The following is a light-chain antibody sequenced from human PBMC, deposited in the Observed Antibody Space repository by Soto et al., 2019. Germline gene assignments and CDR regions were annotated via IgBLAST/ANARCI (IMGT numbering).Light chain of an antibody. CDR1: MRDVGAYNL. CDR2: EVR. Sequence: QSALTQPASVSGSAGQSITISCSGTMRDVGAYNLVSWYQQHPGTAPKLIIYEVRNRPSGISSRFSGSRSGNTASLTISGLQSEYEGDYYCSAYTARSPLVFGGGTKVTVL. J-gene: IGLJ2*01. CDR3: SAYTARSPLV. V-gene: IGLV2-14*01.